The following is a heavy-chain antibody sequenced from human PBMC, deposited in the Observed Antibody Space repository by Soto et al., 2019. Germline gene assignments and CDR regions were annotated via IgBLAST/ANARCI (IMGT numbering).Heavy chain of an antibody. CDR1: GGSISSGGYY. Sequence: QVQLQESGPGRVKPSQTLSLTCTVSGGSISSGGYYWSWIRQHPGKGLEWIGYIYYSGSTYYNPSLKGRVTISGDTSKNQFSLKLSSVTAADTAVYYCARASYSRSWYSFNWFDPWGQGTLVTVSS. D-gene: IGHD6-13*01. J-gene: IGHJ5*02. V-gene: IGHV4-31*03. CDR3: ARASYSRSWYSFNWFDP. CDR2: IYYSGST.